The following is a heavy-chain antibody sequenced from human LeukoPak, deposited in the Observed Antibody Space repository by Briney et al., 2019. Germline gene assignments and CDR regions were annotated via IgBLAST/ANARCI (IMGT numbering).Heavy chain of an antibody. D-gene: IGHD3/OR15-3a*01. V-gene: IGHV4-34*01. CDR1: GGSFSGYY. Sequence: SETLSLTCAVYGGSFSGYYWSWIRQPPGKGLEWIGEINHSGSTNYNPSLKSRVTISVDTSKNQFSLKLSSVTAADTAVYYCARRRDGLHYYYGMDVWGQGTTVTVSS. CDR2: INHSGST. J-gene: IGHJ6*02. CDR3: ARRRDGLHYYYGMDV.